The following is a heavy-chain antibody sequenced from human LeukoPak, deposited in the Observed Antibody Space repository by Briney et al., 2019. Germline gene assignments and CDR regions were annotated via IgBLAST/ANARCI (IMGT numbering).Heavy chain of an antibody. CDR3: ARQFTMIVVVITTQGDNWFDP. D-gene: IGHD3-22*01. V-gene: IGHV4-39*01. CDR1: GGSISSSSYC. CDR2: IYSSGST. J-gene: IGHJ5*02. Sequence: SETMSPTSTVAGGSISSSSYCWGWIREPPGKGLEWIGSIYSSGSTYYNPSLKSRVTISVDTSKNQFSLKLSSVTAADTAVYYCARQFTMIVVVITTQGDNWFDPWGQGTLVTVSS.